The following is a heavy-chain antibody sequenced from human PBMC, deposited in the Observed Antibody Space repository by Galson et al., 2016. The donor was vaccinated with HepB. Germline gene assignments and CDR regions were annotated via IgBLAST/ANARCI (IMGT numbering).Heavy chain of an antibody. J-gene: IGHJ6*02. CDR1: GASITSGGYY. CDR2: IYYNGST. V-gene: IGHV4-31*03. CDR3: ARDSKLVYYYGMDV. Sequence: TLSLTCTVSGASITSGGYYWTWLRQHPGKGLEWIGNIYYNGSTHYNPSLESRIIISVDMSKNHFSLKLSSVTAADTAVYYCARDSKLVYYYGMDVWGQGTTVTVSS. D-gene: IGHD3-3*02.